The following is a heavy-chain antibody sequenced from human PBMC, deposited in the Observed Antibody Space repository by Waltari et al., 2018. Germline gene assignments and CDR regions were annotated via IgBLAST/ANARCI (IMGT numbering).Heavy chain of an antibody. Sequence: EVQLVQSGAEVKKPGESLKISCNGSGYSFTSYWIGWVRQMPGKGLEWMGIIYPGDSDTRYSPSFQGQVTISADKSISTAYLQWSSLKASDTAMYYCARATIAAADNYYYYGMDVWGQGTTVTVSS. CDR3: ARATIAAADNYYYYGMDV. J-gene: IGHJ6*02. CDR1: GYSFTSYW. D-gene: IGHD6-13*01. CDR2: IYPGDSDT. V-gene: IGHV5-51*03.